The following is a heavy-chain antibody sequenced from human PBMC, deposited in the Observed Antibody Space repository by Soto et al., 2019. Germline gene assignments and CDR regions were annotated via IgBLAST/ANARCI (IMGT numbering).Heavy chain of an antibody. Sequence: GASVKVSCKASGYTFTSYDINWVRQATGQGLEWMGWMNANSGGTRYIQKFQGRVTMTRDTSTSTVYMELSSLRSEDTAVYYCARGGSGTRYYGMDVWGQGTTVTAP. CDR2: MNANSGGT. J-gene: IGHJ6*02. D-gene: IGHD3-10*01. CDR3: ARGGSGTRYYGMDV. CDR1: GYTFTSYD. V-gene: IGHV1-8*01.